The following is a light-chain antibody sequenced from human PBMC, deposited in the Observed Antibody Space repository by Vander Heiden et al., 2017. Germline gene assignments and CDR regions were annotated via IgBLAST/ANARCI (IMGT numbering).Light chain of an antibody. CDR2: DAS. V-gene: IGKV1-33*01. Sequence: DIQMTQSPSSLSASVGDRVTITCQASQDISNYLNWYQQKPGKAPKLLSYDASKLETGVPSRVSGRVSGTDFTITISSLQTEDIATYYGQRYDDVALTFGGGTKVXIK. J-gene: IGKJ4*01. CDR1: QDISNY. CDR3: QRYDDVALT.